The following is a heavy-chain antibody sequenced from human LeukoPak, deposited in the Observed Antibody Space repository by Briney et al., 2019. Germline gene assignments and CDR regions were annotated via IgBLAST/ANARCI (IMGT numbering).Heavy chain of an antibody. D-gene: IGHD3-10*01. CDR2: IRYDGSNT. Sequence: PGGSVRLPCAASGFTFSSSGMHWVRQAPGKGLEWVSFIRYDGSNTYYADSVKGRFTISRDNSKNTLFLQMSSLRAEDAALYYCASDGRRSGSYSNYFDYWGQGTLVTVSS. V-gene: IGHV3-30*02. CDR1: GFTFSSSG. J-gene: IGHJ4*02. CDR3: ASDGRRSGSYSNYFDY.